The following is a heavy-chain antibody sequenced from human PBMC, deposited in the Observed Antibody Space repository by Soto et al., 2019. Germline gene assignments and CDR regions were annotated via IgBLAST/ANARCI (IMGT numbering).Heavy chain of an antibody. J-gene: IGHJ4*02. V-gene: IGHV3-15*01. Sequence: GALRLSCAASGFTFSNAWMSWVRQAPGKGLEWVGRIKSKTDGGTTDYAAPVKGRFTISRDDSKNTLYLQMNSLKTEDTAVYYCTTSLYSSGWLFDYWGQGTLVTVSS. D-gene: IGHD6-19*01. CDR2: IKSKTDGGTT. CDR3: TTSLYSSGWLFDY. CDR1: GFTFSNAW.